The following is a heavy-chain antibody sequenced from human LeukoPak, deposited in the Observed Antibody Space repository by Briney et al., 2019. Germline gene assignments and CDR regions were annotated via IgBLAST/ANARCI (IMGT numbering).Heavy chain of an antibody. CDR3: AKDLGRYRNNFFDY. Sequence: GGSLGLSCAASGFTFSSIAMSWVRQAPDKGLEWVSTISGSGGGTYYADSVKGRFTISRDGSKNTLYLQMNSLRADDTAVYYCAKDLGRYRNNFFDYWGQGNLVTVSS. CDR2: ISGSGGGT. J-gene: IGHJ4*02. CDR1: GFTFSSIA. V-gene: IGHV3-23*01. D-gene: IGHD1-26*01.